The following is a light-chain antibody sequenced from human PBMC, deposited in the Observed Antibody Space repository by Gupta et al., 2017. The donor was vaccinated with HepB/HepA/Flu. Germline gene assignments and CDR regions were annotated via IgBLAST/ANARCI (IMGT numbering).Light chain of an antibody. CDR2: DVT. V-gene: IGLV2-14*03. Sequence: QSALTQLASVSGSPGQSITISCTGTSSDVGGYNSVSWYQQYPGKAPKLLIYDVTARPSGISTRFSASKSGNTASLTISGLQTEDEADYFCSSFTRSTSTLVLFGGGTKVTVL. J-gene: IGLJ3*02. CDR3: SSFTRSTSTLVL. CDR1: SSDVGGYNS.